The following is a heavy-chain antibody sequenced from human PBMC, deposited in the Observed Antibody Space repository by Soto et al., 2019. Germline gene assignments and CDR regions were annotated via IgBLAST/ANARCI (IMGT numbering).Heavy chain of an antibody. V-gene: IGHV3-15*01. D-gene: IGHD3-16*01. CDR3: TTDPYGDDAFDI. J-gene: IGHJ3*02. Sequence: GGSLRLSCAASGFTFSNAWMSWVRQAPGKGLEWVGHIKSKTDGGTTDYAAPVKGRFTISRDDSKNTLYLQMNSLKTEDAAVYYCTTDPYGDDAFDIWGQGTMVTVSS. CDR2: IKSKTDGGTT. CDR1: GFTFSNAW.